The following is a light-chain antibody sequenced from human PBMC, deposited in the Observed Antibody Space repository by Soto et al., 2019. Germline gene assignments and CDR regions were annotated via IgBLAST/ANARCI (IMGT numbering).Light chain of an antibody. V-gene: IGKV1-39*01. CDR3: QQSSTTPWT. CDR2: AAS. J-gene: IGKJ1*01. Sequence: DIQMTQSPPSVSASVGDRVTITCRASQSLGTYLNWYQEKPGRAPKALIYAASYLERGVPFRCGGSGSGTDLTLPFTSLQRGDFATYYCQQSSTTPWTFGKGAKGDIK. CDR1: QSLGTY.